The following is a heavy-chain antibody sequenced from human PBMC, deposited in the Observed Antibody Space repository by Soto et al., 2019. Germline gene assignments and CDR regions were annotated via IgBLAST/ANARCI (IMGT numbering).Heavy chain of an antibody. D-gene: IGHD6-19*01. CDR3: AKEDTSRGPPDY. V-gene: IGHV3-23*01. CDR1: GFPFGENA. CDR2: SSDSGATT. Sequence: GGSLILSCAASGFPFGENAMSWVRQAPGKGLEWVSGSSDSGATTYYADSVRGRFTISRNNSKNTLYLQMKSLRAEDSASYYCAKEDTSRGPPDYRGHGAVVTGPS. J-gene: IGHJ4*01.